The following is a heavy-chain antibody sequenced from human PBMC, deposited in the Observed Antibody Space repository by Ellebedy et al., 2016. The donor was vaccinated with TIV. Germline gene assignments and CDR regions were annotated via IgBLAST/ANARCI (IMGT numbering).Heavy chain of an antibody. V-gene: IGHV3-30*19. J-gene: IGHJ3*02. D-gene: IGHD6-13*01. CDR2: ISYDGSNK. Sequence: GESLKISCAASGFTFSIYGMQWVRQAPGKGLEWVAVISYDGSNKYYADSVKGRFTISRDNSKNTLYVQMNSLRAEDTAVYYCARGVHSTFDAFDIWGQGTMVTVSS. CDR3: ARGVHSTFDAFDI. CDR1: GFTFSIYG.